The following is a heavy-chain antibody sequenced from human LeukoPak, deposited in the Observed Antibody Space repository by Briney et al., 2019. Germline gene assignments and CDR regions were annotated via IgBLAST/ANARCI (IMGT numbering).Heavy chain of an antibody. CDR1: GYTFTSYD. D-gene: IGHD2-15*01. CDR3: ARMEYCSGGSCYSVASDDAFDI. J-gene: IGHJ3*02. CDR2: MNPNSGNT. V-gene: IGHV1-8*03. Sequence: ASVKVSCKASGYTFTSYDINWVRQATGQGLEWMGWMNPNSGNTGYAQKFQGRVTITRNTSISTAYMELSSLRSEDTAVYYCARMEYCSGGSCYSVASDDAFDIWGQGTMVTVSS.